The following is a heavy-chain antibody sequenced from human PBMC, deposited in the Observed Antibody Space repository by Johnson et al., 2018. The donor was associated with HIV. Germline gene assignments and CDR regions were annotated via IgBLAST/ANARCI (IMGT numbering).Heavy chain of an antibody. J-gene: IGHJ3*02. CDR2: IWYDGREK. CDR1: GFTFSTYG. Sequence: QVQLVESGGGVVQPGRSLRLSCAASGFTFSTYGMHWVRQAPGKGLEWVALIWYDGREKDYADSVKGRFTISRDNSKNTLYLEMNSLRVEDTAVYYCAKVVTASGSGQDDAFDIWGHGTMVTVSS. V-gene: IGHV3-33*06. D-gene: IGHD6-13*01. CDR3: AKVVTASGSGQDDAFDI.